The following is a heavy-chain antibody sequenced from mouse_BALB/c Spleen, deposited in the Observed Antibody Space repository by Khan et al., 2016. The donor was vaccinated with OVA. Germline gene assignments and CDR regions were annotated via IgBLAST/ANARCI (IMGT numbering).Heavy chain of an antibody. D-gene: IGHD1-1*02. CDR1: GYSITSDYA. V-gene: IGHV3-2*02. Sequence: EVQLQESGPGLVKPSQSLSLTCTVTGYSITSDYAWNWIRQFPGNKLELMGYIKYSGSTSYNPSLKSRISITRNTSKNRFFLQLSSVTTEDTATCYCARSGTIYMGVATDFDYWGQGTTLTVSS. CDR3: ARSGTIYMGVATDFDY. J-gene: IGHJ2*01. CDR2: IKYSGST.